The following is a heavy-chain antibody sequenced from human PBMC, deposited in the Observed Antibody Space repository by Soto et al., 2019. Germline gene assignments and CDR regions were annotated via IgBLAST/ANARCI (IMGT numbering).Heavy chain of an antibody. J-gene: IGHJ4*02. D-gene: IGHD2-15*01. CDR1: GFTFSSYA. CDR2: ISGSGGST. V-gene: IGHV3-23*01. Sequence: EVQLLESGGGLVQPGGSLRLSCAASGFTFSSYAMSWVRQAPGKGLEWVSAISGSGGSTYYAVSVKGRFTISRDNSKDTLYLQMNSLRAEDTAVYYCAKDGAATPLNLRYNKHDYWGQGTLVTVSS. CDR3: AKDGAATPLNLRYNKHDY.